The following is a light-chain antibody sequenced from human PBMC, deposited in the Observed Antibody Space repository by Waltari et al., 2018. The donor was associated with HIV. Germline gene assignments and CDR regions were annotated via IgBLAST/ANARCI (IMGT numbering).Light chain of an antibody. CDR3: QQSNSTLCA. CDR1: QSISTY. Sequence: DIQMTPPPSSLSASVGERVTIICRAGQSISTYVNWYQQQPGKAPKLLIYATSSLQSGVPSRFSGSGSGTDFTLTISSLQPEDFATYYCQQSNSTLCAFGQGTKLEIK. J-gene: IGKJ2*02. V-gene: IGKV1-39*01. CDR2: ATS.